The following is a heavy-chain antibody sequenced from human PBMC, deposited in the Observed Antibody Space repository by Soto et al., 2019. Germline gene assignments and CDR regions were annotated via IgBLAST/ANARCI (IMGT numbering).Heavy chain of an antibody. CDR1: GFTFSDYY. V-gene: IGHV3-23*01. CDR2: ASGNGGYT. J-gene: IGHJ4*02. CDR3: SRHLGEGYFDY. Sequence: RLSCAASGFTFSDYYMSWIRQAPGKGLEWVSAASGNGGYTYYADSVKGRFTISRDDSKNTLYLQMNRLGAEDTAVYYCSRHLGEGYFDYWGQGTLVTVSS.